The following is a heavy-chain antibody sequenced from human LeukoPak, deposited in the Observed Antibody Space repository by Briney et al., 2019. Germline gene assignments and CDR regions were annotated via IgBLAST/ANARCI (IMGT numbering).Heavy chain of an antibody. CDR1: GFTFDDYG. CDR3: ARDWVGISRNAFDI. Sequence: GGSLRLSCAASGFTFDDYGMSWVRQAPGKGLEWVSAIIWHGGSTGYADSVKGRFTISRDNAKNSLYLQMNSLRAEDTALYYCARDWVGISRNAFDIWGQGTMVTVSS. V-gene: IGHV3-20*04. D-gene: IGHD2-21*01. CDR2: IIWHGGST. J-gene: IGHJ3*02.